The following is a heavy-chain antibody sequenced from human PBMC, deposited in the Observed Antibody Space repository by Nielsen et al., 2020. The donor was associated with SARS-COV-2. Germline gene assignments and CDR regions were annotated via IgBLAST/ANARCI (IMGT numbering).Heavy chain of an antibody. D-gene: IGHD3-3*01. J-gene: IGHJ4*02. CDR2: ISAYNGNT. Sequence: ASVKVSCKASGYTFTSYGISWVRQAPGQGLEWMGWISAYNGNTNYAQKLQGRVTMTTDTSTSTAYMELRSLRSDDTAVYYCARDPTNYDFWSGYYRTYYFDYWGQGTLVTVSS. V-gene: IGHV1-18*04. CDR3: ARDPTNYDFWSGYYRTYYFDY. CDR1: GYTFTSYG.